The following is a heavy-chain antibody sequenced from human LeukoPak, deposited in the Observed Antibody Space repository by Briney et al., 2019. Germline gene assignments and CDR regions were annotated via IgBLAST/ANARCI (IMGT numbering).Heavy chain of an antibody. V-gene: IGHV4-39*01. D-gene: IGHD2-15*01. J-gene: IGHJ4*02. CDR3: ARATRGLVVVAATPLFDY. Sequence: SSETLSLTCTVSGGSISSSSHYWGWIRQPPGKGLEWIGSIYSSGSTYYNPSLKSRVAISVDTSKNQFSLKLSSVTAADTAVYYCARATRGLVVVAATPLFDYWGQRTLVTVSS. CDR2: IYSSGST. CDR1: GGSISSSSHY.